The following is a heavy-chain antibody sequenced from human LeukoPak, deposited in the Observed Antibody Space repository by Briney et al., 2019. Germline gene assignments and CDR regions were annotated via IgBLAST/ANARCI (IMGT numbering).Heavy chain of an antibody. Sequence: SETLSLTCTVSADSISTYYWNWIRQSPGKGLEWIGYIYYSGSTIYNPSLKSRVTISVDTSKNQFSLKLSSVTAADTAVYYCARGVGYNYRLYHFDYWGQGTLVTVSS. CDR3: ARGVGYNYRLYHFDY. V-gene: IGHV4-59*08. J-gene: IGHJ4*02. CDR2: IYYSGST. D-gene: IGHD5-24*01. CDR1: ADSISTYY.